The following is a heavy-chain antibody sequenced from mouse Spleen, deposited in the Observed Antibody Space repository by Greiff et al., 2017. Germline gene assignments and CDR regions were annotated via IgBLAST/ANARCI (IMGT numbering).Heavy chain of an antibody. J-gene: IGHJ4*01. D-gene: IGHD1-1*01. CDR2: VWSGGST. CDR3: ARSEYYGSSPMDY. Sequence: VKLQESGPGLVQPSQSLSITCTVSGFSLTSYGVHWVRQSPGKGLEWLGVVWSGGSTDYNAAFISRLSISKDDSKSQVFFKMNSLQADDTAIYYCARSEYYGSSPMDYWGQGTSVTVSS. V-gene: IGHV2-2*01. CDR1: GFSLTSYG.